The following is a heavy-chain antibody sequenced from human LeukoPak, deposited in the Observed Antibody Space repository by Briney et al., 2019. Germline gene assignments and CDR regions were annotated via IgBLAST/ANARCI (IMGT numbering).Heavy chain of an antibody. Sequence: PGGSLRLSCAASGFTFSSYSMNWVRQAPGKGLEWVSGISPSGGITYYTDSVKGRFTISRDNSKNTVYLQMNSLRAEDTAVYYCARDLSLIALTDWGQGTLVTVSS. CDR1: GFTFSSYS. J-gene: IGHJ4*02. D-gene: IGHD3-22*01. CDR2: ISPSGGIT. V-gene: IGHV3-23*01. CDR3: ARDLSLIALTD.